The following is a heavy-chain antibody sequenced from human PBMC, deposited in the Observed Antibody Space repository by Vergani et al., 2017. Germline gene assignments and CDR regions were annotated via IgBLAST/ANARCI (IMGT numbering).Heavy chain of an antibody. Sequence: QLQLQESGPGLVKPSETLSLTCTVSGGSIRSSSYYWGWIRQPPGKGLEWIGCIYYSGRTYYNPSLKSRVTISVDTSKNQFSLKLSSVTAADTAVYYCFLLRYFDRTRDYWGQGTLVTVSS. CDR1: GGSIRSSSYY. V-gene: IGHV4-39*01. D-gene: IGHD3-9*01. CDR3: FLLRYFDRTRDY. CDR2: IYYSGRT. J-gene: IGHJ4*02.